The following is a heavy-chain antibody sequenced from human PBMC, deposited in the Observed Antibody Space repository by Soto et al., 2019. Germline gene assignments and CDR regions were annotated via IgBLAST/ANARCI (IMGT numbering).Heavy chain of an antibody. Sequence: GGSLRLSCAASGFTFSTYAMYWFRQAPGKGPEWVAAIAHDGSNKYYPDSVKGRFIISRDNAKNTLYLQMNSLRAEDTAVYYCAREDYYYYSSPKYGMAVWGQGTTVTVSS. V-gene: IGHV3-30-3*01. CDR1: GFTFSTYA. CDR3: AREDYYYYSSPKYGMAV. CDR2: IAHDGSNK. J-gene: IGHJ6*01. D-gene: IGHD3-22*01.